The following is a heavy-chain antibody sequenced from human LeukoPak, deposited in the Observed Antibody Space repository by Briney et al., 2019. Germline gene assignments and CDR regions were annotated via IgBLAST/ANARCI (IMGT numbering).Heavy chain of an antibody. Sequence: GGSLRLSCAASGFTFTRYWMSWVRQAPGKGLEWVANIKQDGNEKYYVDSVKGRFTISRDNAKNSLFLQMNSLRAEDTAVYYCARLYSSGWYVMGCDYWGQGTLVTVSS. D-gene: IGHD6-19*01. CDR3: ARLYSSGWYVMGCDY. CDR1: GFTFTRYW. CDR2: IKQDGNEK. J-gene: IGHJ4*02. V-gene: IGHV3-7*05.